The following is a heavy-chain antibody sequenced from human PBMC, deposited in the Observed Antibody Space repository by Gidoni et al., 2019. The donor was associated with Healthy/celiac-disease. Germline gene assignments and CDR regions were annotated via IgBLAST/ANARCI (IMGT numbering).Heavy chain of an antibody. Sequence: VKLVASGGGLVQPGGSMTLAWPASGSPFRRQSMGGFRQAPGKGLEWVSAISGSGGRTYYADSVKGRFTISRDNSKNTLYLQMNSLRAEDTAVYYCAKAQEGFYSYGYFGFDYWGQGTLVTVSS. D-gene: IGHD5-18*01. CDR2: ISGSGGRT. CDR3: AKAQEGFYSYGYFGFDY. CDR1: GSPFRRQS. J-gene: IGHJ4*02. V-gene: IGHV3-23*04.